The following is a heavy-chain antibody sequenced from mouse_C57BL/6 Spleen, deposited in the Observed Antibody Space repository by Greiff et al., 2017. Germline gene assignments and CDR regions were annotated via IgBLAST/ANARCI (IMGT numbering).Heavy chain of an antibody. D-gene: IGHD1-1*01. V-gene: IGHV1-50*01. CDR3: ATKEDYYCSSYLYY. J-gene: IGHJ2*01. CDR2: IDPSDSYT. CDR1: GYTFTSYW. Sequence: QVQLQQPGAELVKPGASVKLSCKASGYTFTSYWMQWVKQRPGQGLEWIGEIDPSDSYTNYNQKFKGKATLTVDTSSSTAYMPLTSLTSEDSAVYYCATKEDYYCSSYLYYWGQGTTLTVSS.